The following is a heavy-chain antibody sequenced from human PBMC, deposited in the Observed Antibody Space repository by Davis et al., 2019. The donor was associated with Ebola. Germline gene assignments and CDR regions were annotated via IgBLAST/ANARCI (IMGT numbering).Heavy chain of an antibody. CDR1: GFTFSSYA. CDR2: ISGSGGST. D-gene: IGHD5-12*01. V-gene: IGHV3-23*01. CDR3: TSGYDRVDY. J-gene: IGHJ4*02. Sequence: GESLKISCAASGFTFSSYAMSWVRQAPGKGLEWVSAISGSGGSTYYADSVKGRFTISRDDSKNTAYLQMNSLKTEDTAVYYCTSGYDRVDYWGRGTLVTVSS.